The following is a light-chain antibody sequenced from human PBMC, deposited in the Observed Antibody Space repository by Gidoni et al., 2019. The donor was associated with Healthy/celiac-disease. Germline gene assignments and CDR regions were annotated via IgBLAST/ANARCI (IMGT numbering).Light chain of an antibody. CDR2: GAS. V-gene: IGKV3-15*01. CDR3: QQYNNWPPYT. CDR1: QSVSSN. J-gene: IGKJ2*01. Sequence: EIVMTQSQATLSVSPGESATLSCRASQSVSSNLAWYQQKPGQAPRLLIYGASTRATGIPARFSGSGSGTEFTLTISSLQSEDFAVYYCQQYNNWPPYTFGQGTTLEIK.